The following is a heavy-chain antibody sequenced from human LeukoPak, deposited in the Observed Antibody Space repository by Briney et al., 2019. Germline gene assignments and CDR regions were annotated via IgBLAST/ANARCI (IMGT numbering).Heavy chain of an antibody. J-gene: IGHJ6*03. CDR2: IKQDGSEK. CDR1: GFSFSTYW. V-gene: IGHV3-7*01. D-gene: IGHD3-9*01. CDR3: ARVPRLRYFDWLRRNPKYYYYMDV. Sequence: GGSLRLSCAASGFSFSTYWMSWVRQAPGKGLEWVANIKQDGSEKNYVDSVKGRFTISRDNAKNSLYLQMNSLRAEDTAVYYCARVPRLRYFDWLRRNPKYYYYMDVWGKGTTVTVSS.